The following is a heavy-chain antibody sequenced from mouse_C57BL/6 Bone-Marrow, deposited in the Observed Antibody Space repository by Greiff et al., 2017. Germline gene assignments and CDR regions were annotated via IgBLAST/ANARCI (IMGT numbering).Heavy chain of an antibody. CDR1: GYTFTSYW. J-gene: IGHJ2*01. CDR2: IYPTSGRT. V-gene: IGHV1-55*01. D-gene: IGHD4-1*01. CDR3: SRSGPLGRSLDY. Sequence: QVHVKQSGPELVKPGASVKMSCKASGYTFTSYWITWVKQRPGQGLEWIGDIYPTSGRTNYNEKFKSKAILTVDTSSNTAYMHLSSLTSEDSAVFYCSRSGPLGRSLDYWGQGTTPTVSS.